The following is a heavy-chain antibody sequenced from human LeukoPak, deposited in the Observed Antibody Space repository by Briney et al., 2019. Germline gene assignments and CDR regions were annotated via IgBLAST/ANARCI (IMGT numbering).Heavy chain of an antibody. Sequence: GRSLRLSCAASGFNFHDYALHWVRQAPGKGLEWVSGINWNTDDIGYADSVKGRFTISRDNAKNFVYLQMNNLRAEDTALYYCARSFMVRITMIAAPFDHWGQGSLVTVSS. CDR2: INWNTDDI. D-gene: IGHD3-22*01. CDR1: GFNFHDYA. V-gene: IGHV3-9*01. CDR3: ARSFMVRITMIAAPFDH. J-gene: IGHJ4*02.